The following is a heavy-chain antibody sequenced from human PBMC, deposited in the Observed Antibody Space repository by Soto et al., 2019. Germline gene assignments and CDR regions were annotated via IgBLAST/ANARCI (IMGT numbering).Heavy chain of an antibody. V-gene: IGHV5-10-1*01. J-gene: IGHJ4*02. CDR2: IDPSDSQT. D-gene: IGHD5-18*01. CDR3: ARQIYGSDTGPNFQYYFDS. CDR1: GYSFAGYW. Sequence: GESLKISCKGSGYSFAGYWITWVRQKPGKGLEWMGRIDPSDSQTYYSPSFRGHVTISVTKSITTVFLQWSSLRASDTAMYYCARQIYGSDTGPNFQYYFDSWGQGTPDTVSS.